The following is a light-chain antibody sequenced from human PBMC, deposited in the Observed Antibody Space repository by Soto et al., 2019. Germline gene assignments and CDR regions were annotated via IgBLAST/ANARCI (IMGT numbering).Light chain of an antibody. CDR1: SSDVGGYNY. CDR3: SSYTNSGRYV. V-gene: IGLV2-14*01. Sequence: QSALTQPASVSGSPGQSITISCTGTSSDVGGYNYVSWYQQHPGKAPKLMIYEVSNWPSGVSNRFSGSKSGNTASLTISGLQAEDEADYYCSSYTNSGRYVFGTGTKLTVL. CDR2: EVS. J-gene: IGLJ1*01.